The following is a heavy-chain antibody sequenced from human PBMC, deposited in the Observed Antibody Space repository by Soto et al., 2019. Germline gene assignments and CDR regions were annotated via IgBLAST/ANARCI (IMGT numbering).Heavy chain of an antibody. V-gene: IGHV3-48*01. D-gene: IGHD2-15*01. CDR3: ARDIDG. J-gene: IGHJ4*02. CDR2: ISSSSSTI. CDR1: GFTFSSYS. Sequence: EVQVVESGGGLVQPGGYLRLSCAASGFTFSSYSMNWVRQAPGKGLEWGSYISSSSSTIFYADSVKGRFTISRDNAKNSLYLQMNSLRAEDTAVYYCARDIDGGGQGTLVTVSS.